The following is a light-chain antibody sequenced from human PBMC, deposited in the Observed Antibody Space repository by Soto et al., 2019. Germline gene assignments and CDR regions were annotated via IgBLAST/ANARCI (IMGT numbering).Light chain of an antibody. CDR2: KVS. CDR3: MQRTLWPYT. J-gene: IGKJ2*01. V-gene: IGKV2-30*01. CDR1: QSLVYSDGNTY. Sequence: DVVMTQSPLSLPVTLGQPASISCRSSQSLVYSDGNTYLNWFQQRPGQSPRRLIYKVSSRDSGVPDRFSGSGSGTDFTLKISRVEAEDVGVYYCMQRTLWPYTFGQGTKLEIK.